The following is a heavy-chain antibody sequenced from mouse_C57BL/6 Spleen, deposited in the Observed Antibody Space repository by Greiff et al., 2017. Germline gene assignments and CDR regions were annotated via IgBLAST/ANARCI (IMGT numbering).Heavy chain of an antibody. D-gene: IGHD1-1*01. V-gene: IGHV1-82*01. CDR1: GYAFSSSW. J-gene: IGHJ2*01. Sequence: VQLQQSGPELVKPGASVKISCKASGYAFSSSWMNWVKQRPGQGLEWIGRIYPGDGDTNSNGKFKGKAPLPADKSSSTAYMQLSSLTSEDSAVYFCARSYVSSYSYDFDYWGQGTTLTVSS. CDR3: ARSYVSSYSYDFDY. CDR2: IYPGDGDT.